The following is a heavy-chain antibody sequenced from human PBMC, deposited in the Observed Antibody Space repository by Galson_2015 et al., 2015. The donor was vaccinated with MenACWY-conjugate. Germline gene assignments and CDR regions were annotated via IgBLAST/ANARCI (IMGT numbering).Heavy chain of an antibody. CDR3: ARVVDTAMEDYYYYYYGMDV. D-gene: IGHD5-18*01. CDR2: ISSSSSTI. V-gene: IGHV3-48*04. CDR1: GFTFSSYW. J-gene: IGHJ6*02. Sequence: SLRLSCAASGFTFSSYWMSWVRQAPGKGLEWVSYISSSSSTIYYADSVKGRFTISRDNAKNSLYLQMNSLRAEDTAVYYCARVVDTAMEDYYYYYYGMDVWGQGTTVTVSS.